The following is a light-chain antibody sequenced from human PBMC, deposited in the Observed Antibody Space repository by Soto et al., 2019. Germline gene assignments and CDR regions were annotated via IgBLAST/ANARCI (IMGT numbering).Light chain of an antibody. CDR1: QSVKSSY. Sequence: EIVLTQSPGTLSLAPGEGATLSCRASQSVKSSYLAWYQQKPGQAPRLLIFGTSNRATGIPDRFRGGGSGTDFTLTISSLQSEDFAVYYCQQYNNWPWTFGQGTKVDIK. CDR3: QQYNNWPWT. V-gene: IGKV3-20*01. J-gene: IGKJ1*01. CDR2: GTS.